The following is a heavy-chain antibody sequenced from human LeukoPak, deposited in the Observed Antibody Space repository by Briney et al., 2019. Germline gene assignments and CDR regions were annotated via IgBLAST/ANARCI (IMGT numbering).Heavy chain of an antibody. Sequence: SETLSLTCAVYGGSFSGYYWSWIRQPPGKGLEWIGEINHSGSTNHNPSLKSRVTISVDTSKNQFSLKLSSVTAADTAVYYCARVSSSWLPDDDWGQGTLVTVSS. CDR1: GGSFSGYY. J-gene: IGHJ4*02. CDR2: INHSGST. CDR3: ARVSSSWLPDDD. V-gene: IGHV4-34*01. D-gene: IGHD6-13*01.